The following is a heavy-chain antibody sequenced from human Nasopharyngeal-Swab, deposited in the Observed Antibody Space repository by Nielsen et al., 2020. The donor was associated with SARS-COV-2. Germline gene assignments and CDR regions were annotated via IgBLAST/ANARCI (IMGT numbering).Heavy chain of an antibody. V-gene: IGHV4-39*01. J-gene: IGHJ3*02. D-gene: IGHD3-10*01. CDR2: IYYSGST. CDR1: GCPNSSRSYY. CDR3: ASQILWFGELTLDAFDI. Sequence: GSLRLSCTVPGCPNSSRSYYWGWIRQPPGNGLERNGSIYYSGSTYYNPSLKSRVTISVDTSKNQFSLKLSSVTAADTAVYYCASQILWFGELTLDAFDIWGQGTMVTVSS.